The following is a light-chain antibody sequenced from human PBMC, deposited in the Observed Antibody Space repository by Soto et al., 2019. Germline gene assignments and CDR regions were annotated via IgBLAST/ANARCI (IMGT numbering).Light chain of an antibody. Sequence: QSALTQPASVSGSPGQSITISCTGTSSDVGGYNYVSWYQQHPGKAPKLMIYDVSNRPSGVSNRFSGSKSGNTASLTISGVQAEDEADYYCSSYTGSSIVVFGGGTKLTVL. V-gene: IGLV2-14*01. CDR2: DVS. J-gene: IGLJ2*01. CDR1: SSDVGGYNY. CDR3: SSYTGSSIVV.